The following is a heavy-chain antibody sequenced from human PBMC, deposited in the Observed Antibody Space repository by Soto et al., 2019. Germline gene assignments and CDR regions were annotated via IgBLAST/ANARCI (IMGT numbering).Heavy chain of an antibody. V-gene: IGHV1-46*01. D-gene: IGHD5-12*01. CDR3: ARGLSCPDFDY. Sequence: QVQLVQSGAEVKKPGASVKVSCKASGYTFTSYYMHWVRQAPGQGLEWMGIIKPSGGSTSYAQKFQGRVTMTRDTSTSTVYMELSSLRSDDTAVYYCARGLSCPDFDYWGQGTLVTVSS. J-gene: IGHJ4*02. CDR2: IKPSGGST. CDR1: GYTFTSYY.